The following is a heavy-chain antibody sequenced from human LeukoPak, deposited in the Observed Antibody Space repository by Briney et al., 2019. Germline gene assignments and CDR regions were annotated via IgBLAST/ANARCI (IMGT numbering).Heavy chain of an antibody. CDR3: AKDFSSSWYVDH. CDR2: ISGDGGST. D-gene: IGHD2-2*01. V-gene: IGHV3-43*02. J-gene: IGHJ4*02. Sequence: GGSLRLSCAASGFTFDIYAMHWVRQAPGKGLEWVSLISGDGGSTYYADSVKCRFTISRDNSKNSLSLQMNSLRTEDTAFYYCAKDFSSSWYVDHWGQGTLVTVSS. CDR1: GFTFDIYA.